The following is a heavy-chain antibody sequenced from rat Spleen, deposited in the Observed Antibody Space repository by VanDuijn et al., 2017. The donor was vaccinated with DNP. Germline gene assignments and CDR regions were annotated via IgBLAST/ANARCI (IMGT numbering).Heavy chain of an antibody. CDR3: ARLILRVWGAMDA. Sequence: EVQLVETGGGLVQPGRSLKLSCVASGFTFSSYWMYWIRQAPGKGLEWVASINIDGGSTYYPDSVKGRFTVSRDNAKSTLYLQMDSLRSEDTATYYCARLILRVWGAMDAWGQGTSVTVSS. CDR2: INIDGGST. V-gene: IGHV5-58*01. CDR1: GFTFSSYW. J-gene: IGHJ4*01. D-gene: IGHD1-7*01.